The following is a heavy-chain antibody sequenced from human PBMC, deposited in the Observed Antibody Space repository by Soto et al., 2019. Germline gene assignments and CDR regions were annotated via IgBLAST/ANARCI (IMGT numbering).Heavy chain of an antibody. V-gene: IGHV3-33*01. CDR2: IWYDGSNK. CDR1: GFTFSSYG. Sequence: SLRLSCAASGFTFSSYGMHWVCQAPGKGLEWVAVIWYDGSNKYYADSVKGRFTISRDNSKNTLYLQMNSLRAEDTAVYYCAIDTSVADNFDYWGQGTLVTVSS. J-gene: IGHJ4*02. CDR3: AIDTSVADNFDY. D-gene: IGHD6-19*01.